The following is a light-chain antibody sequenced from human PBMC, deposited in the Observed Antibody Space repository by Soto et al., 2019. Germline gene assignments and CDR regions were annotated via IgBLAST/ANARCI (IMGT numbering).Light chain of an antibody. CDR3: QQYNNWPLWT. CDR2: GAS. Sequence: EIVMTQSPATLSVSPGERATLSCRASQSVSSNLAWYQQKPGQAPRLLIYGASTRATGIPARFSGSGSGTEFILTISSLQSEDFAFYYCQQYNNWPLWTFGQGTKVEIK. J-gene: IGKJ1*01. V-gene: IGKV3-15*01. CDR1: QSVSSN.